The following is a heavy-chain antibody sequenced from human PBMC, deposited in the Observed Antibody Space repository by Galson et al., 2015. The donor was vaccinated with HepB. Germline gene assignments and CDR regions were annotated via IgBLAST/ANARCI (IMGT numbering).Heavy chain of an antibody. Sequence: SLRLSCAASGFTFSSYWMSWVRQAPGKGLEWVSGISGSGGSTYYADSVKGRFTISRDNSKNTLYLQMNSLRAEDTAVYYCAKVGSSWYVGEVDYWGQGTLVTVSS. CDR2: ISGSGGST. D-gene: IGHD6-13*01. J-gene: IGHJ4*02. CDR3: AKVGSSWYVGEVDY. CDR1: GFTFSSYW. V-gene: IGHV3-23*01.